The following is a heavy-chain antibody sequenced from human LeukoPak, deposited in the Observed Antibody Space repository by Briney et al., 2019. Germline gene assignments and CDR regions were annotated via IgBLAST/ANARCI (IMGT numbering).Heavy chain of an antibody. CDR2: IIPIFGTA. V-gene: IGHV1-69*06. J-gene: IGHJ6*03. Sequence: SVKVSCKASGGTFSSYAISWVRQAPGQGLEWMGGIIPIFGTANYAQKFQGRVTITADKSTSTAYMELSSLRSEDTAVYYCARVNGGYSGYEDYYYMDVWGKGTTVTVSS. CDR1: GGTFSSYA. D-gene: IGHD5-12*01. CDR3: ARVNGGYSGYEDYYYMDV.